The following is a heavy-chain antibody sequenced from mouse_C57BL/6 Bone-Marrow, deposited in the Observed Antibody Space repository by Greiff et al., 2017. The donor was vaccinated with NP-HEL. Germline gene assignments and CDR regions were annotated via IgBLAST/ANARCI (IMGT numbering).Heavy chain of an antibody. J-gene: IGHJ2*01. V-gene: IGHV2-2*01. Sequence: VQLQESGPGLVQPSQSLSITCTVSGFSLTSYGVHWVRQSPGKGLEWLGVIWSGGSTDYNAAFISRLSISKDNSKSQVFFKMNSLQVDDTAIYYCARNWDYGSPLDYWGQGTTLTVSS. CDR2: IWSGGST. D-gene: IGHD2-2*01. CDR1: GFSLTSYG. CDR3: ARNWDYGSPLDY.